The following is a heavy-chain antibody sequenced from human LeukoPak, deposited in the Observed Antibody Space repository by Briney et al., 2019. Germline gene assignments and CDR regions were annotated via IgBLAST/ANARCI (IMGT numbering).Heavy chain of an antibody. V-gene: IGHV4-59*01. CDR3: ARSITSSWYGDFQH. D-gene: IGHD6-13*01. CDR2: IYYSGST. Sequence: PSETLSLTCTVSGGSMSGYLWSWIRQPPGKGLEWIGYIYYSGSTNYNPSLKSRVTISVDTSKNQFSLKLSSVTAADTAVYYCARSITSSWYGDFQHWGQGTLVTVSS. CDR1: GGSMSGYL. J-gene: IGHJ1*01.